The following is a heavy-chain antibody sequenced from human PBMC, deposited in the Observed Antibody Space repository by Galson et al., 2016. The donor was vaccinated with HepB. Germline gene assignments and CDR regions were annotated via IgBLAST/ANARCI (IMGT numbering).Heavy chain of an antibody. V-gene: IGHV3-21*01. J-gene: IGHJ4*02. CDR2: ISSGGRYI. CDR3: ARGLDY. CDR1: GFSLSNSG. Sequence: SLRLSCAASGFSLSNSGMNWVRQAPGQGLEWVPSISSGGRYIYYADSVKGRFTISSDNAKNSLYLQMNSLRVEDTAVYYCARGLDYWGQGTLVTVSS.